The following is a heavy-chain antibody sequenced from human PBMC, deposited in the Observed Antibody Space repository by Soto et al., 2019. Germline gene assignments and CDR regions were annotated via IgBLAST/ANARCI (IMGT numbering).Heavy chain of an antibody. CDR1: GGIISSNSVS. CDR2: TYYRSKWYN. V-gene: IGHV6-1*01. Sequence: SQTLSLTCAISGGIISSNSVSWTWIRQSPSRGLEWLGRTYYRSKWYNDYAVSVKSRVTINPDTSKNQFSLHLNSVTPEDTAVYYCARLYASAWAFDYWGQGTLVTVSS. J-gene: IGHJ4*02. CDR3: ARLYASAWAFDY. D-gene: IGHD6-19*01.